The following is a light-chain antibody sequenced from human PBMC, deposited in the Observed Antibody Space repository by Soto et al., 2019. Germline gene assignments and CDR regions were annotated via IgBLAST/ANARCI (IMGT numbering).Light chain of an antibody. CDR1: QSISSW. Sequence: DIQMTQSPSTLSASVGDIVTITCRASQSISSWLAWYQQKPGKAPKLLIYAASSLQSGVPSRFSGSGSGTDFTLTISSLQPEDFATYYCQQSYSTLITFGQGTRLEIK. J-gene: IGKJ5*01. CDR2: AAS. CDR3: QQSYSTLIT. V-gene: IGKV1-39*01.